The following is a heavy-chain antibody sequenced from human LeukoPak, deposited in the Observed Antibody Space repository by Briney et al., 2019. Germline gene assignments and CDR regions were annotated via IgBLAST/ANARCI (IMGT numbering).Heavy chain of an antibody. D-gene: IGHD3/OR15-3a*01. CDR3: ARRTGYPNWFDP. V-gene: IGHV3-23*01. CDR1: GFTFSSYG. CDR2: ISVSGGNT. Sequence: GVSLRLSCAASGFTFSSYGMSWVRQAPGKGLEWVSAISVSGGNTNYEDSVKGRFTISKDNSKNTLYLQMNSLRAEDTAVYYCARRTGYPNWFDPWGQGTLVTVSS. J-gene: IGHJ5*02.